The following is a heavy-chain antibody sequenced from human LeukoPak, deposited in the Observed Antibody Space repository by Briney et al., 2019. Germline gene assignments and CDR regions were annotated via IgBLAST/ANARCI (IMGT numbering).Heavy chain of an antibody. J-gene: IGHJ4*02. Sequence: VASVKVSCKASGYTFTSYDINWVRQATGHGLEWMGWMNPNSGNTGYAQKFQGRVTITRNTSISTAYMELSSLRSEDTAVYYCARGLRYCSSTSCSYYFDYWGQGTLVTVSS. CDR1: GYTFTSYD. V-gene: IGHV1-8*03. D-gene: IGHD2-2*01. CDR2: MNPNSGNT. CDR3: ARGLRYCSSTSCSYYFDY.